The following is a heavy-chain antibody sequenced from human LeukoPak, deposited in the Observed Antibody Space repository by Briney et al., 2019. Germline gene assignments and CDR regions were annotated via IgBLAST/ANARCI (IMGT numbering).Heavy chain of an antibody. CDR1: GFTFSTYA. D-gene: IGHD2-2*01. CDR2: ISGSGGST. J-gene: IGHJ4*02. CDR3: AKVRDLHIVPADPIDY. Sequence: PGGSLRLSCAASGFTFSTYAMSWVRQAPGKGLEWVSAISGSGGSTYYADSVKGRFTISRDNSKNTLYLQMNSLRAEDTAVYYCAKVRDLHIVPADPIDYWGQGTLVTVSS. V-gene: IGHV3-23*01.